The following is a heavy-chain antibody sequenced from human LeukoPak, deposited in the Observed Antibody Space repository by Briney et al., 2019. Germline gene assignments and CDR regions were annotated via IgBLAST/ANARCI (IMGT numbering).Heavy chain of an antibody. Sequence: GGSLRLSCAASGFTFSRYWMTWVRQAPGKGLEWVANINQDGNERYYMDSVKGRFTISRDNAKNSLSLQMNSLRAEDTAVYYCAELGITMIGGVWGKGTTVTISS. CDR3: AELGITMIGGV. D-gene: IGHD3-10*02. CDR2: INQDGNER. J-gene: IGHJ6*04. V-gene: IGHV3-7*01. CDR1: GFTFSRYW.